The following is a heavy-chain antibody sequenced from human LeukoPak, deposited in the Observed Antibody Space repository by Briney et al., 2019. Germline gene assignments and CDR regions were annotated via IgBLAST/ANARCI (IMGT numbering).Heavy chain of an antibody. CDR1: GYTFTGYY. V-gene: IGHV1-2*02. Sequence: WASVKVSCKASGYTFTGYYMHWVRQAPGQGLEWMGWIYPNSGGTNYAQKFQGRVTMTRDTSISTAYMELSRLRSDDTAVYYCAREEVLRYFDWHDYYYYMDVWGKGTTVTISS. CDR3: AREEVLRYFDWHDYYYYMDV. J-gene: IGHJ6*03. CDR2: IYPNSGGT. D-gene: IGHD3-9*01.